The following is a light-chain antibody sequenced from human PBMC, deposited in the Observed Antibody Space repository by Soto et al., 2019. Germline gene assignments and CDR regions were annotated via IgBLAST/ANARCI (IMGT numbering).Light chain of an antibody. CDR3: LQTYRTPWT. V-gene: IGKV1-39*01. J-gene: IGKJ1*01. Sequence: QMTQSPSSLSASVRDRVTITCQTNHNIKNYINWYQQKPGKAPKLLIYAASSLQSGVPSRFNGSGSGTDFTLTICSLQPEDFATYYCLQTYRTPWTFGQGTKVEIK. CDR1: HNIKNY. CDR2: AAS.